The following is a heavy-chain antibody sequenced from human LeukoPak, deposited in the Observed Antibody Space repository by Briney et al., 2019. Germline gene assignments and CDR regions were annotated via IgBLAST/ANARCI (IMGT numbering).Heavy chain of an antibody. CDR1: GFTFSSYA. CDR3: ARGGDYDILTGSPMDV. D-gene: IGHD3-9*01. CDR2: ISYDGSNK. Sequence: TGGSLRLSCAASGFTFSSYAMHWVRQAPGKGLEWVAVISYDGSNKYYADSVKGRFTISRDNSKNTLYLQMNSLRAEDTAVYYCARGGDYDILTGSPMDVWGQGTTVTVSS. V-gene: IGHV3-30*04. J-gene: IGHJ6*02.